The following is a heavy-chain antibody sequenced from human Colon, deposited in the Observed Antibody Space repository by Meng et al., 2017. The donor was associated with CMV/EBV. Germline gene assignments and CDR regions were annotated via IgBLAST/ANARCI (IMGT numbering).Heavy chain of an antibody. CDR2: ISYDGSNK. V-gene: IGHV3-30-3*01. J-gene: IGHJ3*02. CDR1: GFTFSSYA. D-gene: IGHD3-22*01. CDR3: TRAYYYDSSGYYGPGALDI. Sequence: GESLKISCAASGFTFSSYAMHWVRQAPGKGLEWVAVISYDGSNKYYADSVKGRFTISRDNAKNSLYLQMNSLRAKDTAVYYCTRAYYYDSSGYYGPGALDIWGQGTMVTVSS.